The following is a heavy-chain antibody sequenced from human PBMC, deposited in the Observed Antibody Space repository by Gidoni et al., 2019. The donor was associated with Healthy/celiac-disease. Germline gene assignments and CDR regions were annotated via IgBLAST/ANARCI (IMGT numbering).Heavy chain of an antibody. CDR2: ITPIFVTA. V-gene: IGHV1-69*01. D-gene: IGHD6-19*01. J-gene: IGHJ4*02. Sequence: QVQLVQYGAEVKKPGYSVKVCCKATGGTFSSYAISWVRQAPGQGLEWMGGITPIFVTANYSQKFQCIFTIPAVVSTSTSYMELSSLRSEATAVYYCARVWLAGAFGYWGQGTLVTVSS. CDR1: GGTFSSYA. CDR3: ARVWLAGAFGY.